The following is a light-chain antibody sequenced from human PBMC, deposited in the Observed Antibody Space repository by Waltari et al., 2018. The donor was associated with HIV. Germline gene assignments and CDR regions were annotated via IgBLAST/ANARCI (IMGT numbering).Light chain of an antibody. V-gene: IGLV1-44*01. J-gene: IGLJ3*02. CDR3: AAWDDSLNGWV. CDR2: VNN. CDR1: RSNLGSNP. Sequence: QSVLTQPPSASGTPGQRVSISCSGGRSNLGSNPVNWSQWLPGTAPKLIIYVNNQRPSGVPDRFSAFKSGTSASLAISGLQSEDEATYYCAAWDDSLNGWVFGGGTKLTVL.